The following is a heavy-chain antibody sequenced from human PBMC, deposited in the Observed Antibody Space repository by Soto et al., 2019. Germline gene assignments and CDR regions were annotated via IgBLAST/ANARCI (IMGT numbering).Heavy chain of an antibody. J-gene: IGHJ4*02. D-gene: IGHD1-20*01. CDR3: ARSGRGYNWNYAVY. Sequence: GGSLRLSCAASGFTVSSNYMSWVRQAPGKGLEWVSVIYSGGSTYYADSVKGRFTISRDNSKNTLYLQMNSLRAEDTAVYYCARSGRGYNWNYAVYWGQGTLVTVSS. CDR2: IYSGGST. CDR1: GFTVSSNY. V-gene: IGHV3-66*01.